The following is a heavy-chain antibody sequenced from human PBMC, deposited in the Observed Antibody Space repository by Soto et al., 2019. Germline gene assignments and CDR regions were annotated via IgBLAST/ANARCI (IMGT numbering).Heavy chain of an antibody. CDR1: GFTFSIYA. D-gene: IGHD3-22*01. Sequence: GALRLSCSASGFTFSIYAMHWVRQAPGKGLEYVSSISTNGGSTDYAGSVKGRFTISRDNSKNTVYLQMSSLRVEDTAVYYCVKGEYYYDSSGYYPFDYWG. CDR2: ISTNGGST. CDR3: VKGEYYYDSSGYYPFDY. J-gene: IGHJ4*01. V-gene: IGHV3-64D*06.